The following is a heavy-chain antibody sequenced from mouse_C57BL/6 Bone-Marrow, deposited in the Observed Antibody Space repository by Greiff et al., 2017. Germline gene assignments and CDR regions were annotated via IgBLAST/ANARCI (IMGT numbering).Heavy chain of an antibody. D-gene: IGHD3-3*01. Sequence: EVQGVESGGGLVKPGGSLKLSCAASGFTFSSYAMSWVRQTPEKRLEWVATISDGGSYTYYPDNVTGRFTISRDNAKNNLYLQMSHLKSKDTTMYYCARDRGDYFDVWGTGTTVTVSS. J-gene: IGHJ1*03. CDR3: ARDRGDYFDV. CDR2: ISDGGSYT. V-gene: IGHV5-4*01. CDR1: GFTFSSYA.